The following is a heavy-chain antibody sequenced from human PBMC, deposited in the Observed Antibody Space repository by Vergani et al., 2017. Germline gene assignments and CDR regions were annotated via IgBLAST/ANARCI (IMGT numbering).Heavy chain of an antibody. D-gene: IGHD6-13*01. CDR1: GYTFTNYG. V-gene: IGHV1-18*01. CDR3: ARISSSRILDY. Sequence: QVQLVQSGVEVKKPGASVKVSCKASGYTFTNYGISWVRQAPGQRLDWMGWISTYNGNTNYAQKLQGRVTMTTDTSTSTAYMELRSLRSDDTAVYYCARISSSRILDYWGQGTLVTVSS. CDR2: ISTYNGNT. J-gene: IGHJ4*02.